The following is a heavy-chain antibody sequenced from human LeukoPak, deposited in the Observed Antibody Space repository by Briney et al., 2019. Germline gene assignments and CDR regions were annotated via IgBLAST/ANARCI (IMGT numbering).Heavy chain of an antibody. D-gene: IGHD4-17*01. J-gene: IGHJ4*02. CDR3: ARDFTDYGDYGAFDY. Sequence: GGSLRLSCAASGFTFSSYGMHWVRQAPGKGLEWVAVIVYDGSNKYYADSVKGRFTISRDNSKNTLYLQMNSLRAEDTAVYYCARDFTDYGDYGAFDYWGQGTLVTVPS. CDR2: IVYDGSNK. V-gene: IGHV3-33*05. CDR1: GFTFSSYG.